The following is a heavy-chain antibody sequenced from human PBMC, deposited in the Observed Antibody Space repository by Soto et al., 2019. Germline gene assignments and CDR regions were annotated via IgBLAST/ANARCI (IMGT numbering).Heavy chain of an antibody. V-gene: IGHV1-69*02. CDR2: VNPIVSMS. Sequence: QVQLVQSGAEVKRPGSSVKVSCKASGDTFNFYSINWVRQAPGLGLEWMGRVNPIVSMSNYAQKFQGRVTMTSDQSTRPAYIELSSLRSEDTAIYYCASSYGAGYRAFDYWGQGALVTVSS. D-gene: IGHD3-10*01. CDR3: ASSYGAGYRAFDY. J-gene: IGHJ4*02. CDR1: GDTFNFYS.